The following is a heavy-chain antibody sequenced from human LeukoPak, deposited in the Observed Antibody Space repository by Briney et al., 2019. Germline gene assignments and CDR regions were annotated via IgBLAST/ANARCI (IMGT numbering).Heavy chain of an antibody. CDR3: ASPQSYGDDAFDI. Sequence: GESLKISCKGSGYSFTSYWIGWVRQMPGKGLEWMGIIYPGDSDTRYSPSFQGQVTISADKSISTAYLQWSGLKASDTAMYYCASPQSYGDDAFDIWGQGTMVTVSS. CDR2: IYPGDSDT. J-gene: IGHJ3*02. D-gene: IGHD4-17*01. V-gene: IGHV5-51*01. CDR1: GYSFTSYW.